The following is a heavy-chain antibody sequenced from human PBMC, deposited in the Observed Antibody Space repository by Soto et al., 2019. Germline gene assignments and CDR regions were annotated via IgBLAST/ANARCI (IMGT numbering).Heavy chain of an antibody. D-gene: IGHD6-19*01. CDR2: ISSSSSYT. J-gene: IGHJ6*02. Sequence: QVQLVESGGGLVKPGGSLRLSCAASGFTFSDYYMSWIRQAPGKGLEWVSYISSSSSYTNYADSVKGRFTISRDNAKNSLYLQMNSRRAEDTAVYYCARDRGWPTFYYGMDVWGQGTTVTVSS. CDR1: GFTFSDYY. CDR3: ARDRGWPTFYYGMDV. V-gene: IGHV3-11*06.